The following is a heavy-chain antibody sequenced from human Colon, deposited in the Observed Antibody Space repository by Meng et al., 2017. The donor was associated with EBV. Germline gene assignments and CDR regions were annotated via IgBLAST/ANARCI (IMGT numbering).Heavy chain of an antibody. Sequence: QVSLQGPGPGRVNPSQTLSLPCTVSGGSVSSGGYYWTWIRQHPGKGLEWFGHIYYSGSTFYNPSLKRRVIISIDTSKNQFSLNLRSVTAADTAVYYCARVSSGWDYFDYWGQGTLVTVSS. CDR3: ARVSSGWDYFDY. J-gene: IGHJ4*02. D-gene: IGHD6-19*01. CDR2: IYYSGST. CDR1: GGSVSSGGYY. V-gene: IGHV4-31*03.